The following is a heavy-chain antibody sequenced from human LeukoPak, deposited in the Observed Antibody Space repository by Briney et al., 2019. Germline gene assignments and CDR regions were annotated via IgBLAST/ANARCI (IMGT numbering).Heavy chain of an antibody. CDR1: GFTFSSYG. D-gene: IGHD5-18*01. CDR2: IWYDGSNK. V-gene: IGHV3-33*01. CDR3: AREARGYSYGSKLDY. Sequence: GGSLRLSCAASGFTFSSYGMHWVRQAPGKGLEWVAVIWYDGSNKYYADSVKGRFTISRDNSKNTLYLQMGSLRAEDTAVYYCAREARGYSYGSKLDYWGQGTLVTVSS. J-gene: IGHJ4*02.